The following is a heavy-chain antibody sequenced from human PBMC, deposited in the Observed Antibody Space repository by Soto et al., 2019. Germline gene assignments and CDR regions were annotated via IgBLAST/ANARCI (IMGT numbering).Heavy chain of an antibody. CDR2: ISAYNGNT. CDR3: ARDSDFPLTTVENFDY. J-gene: IGHJ4*02. V-gene: IGHV1-18*01. Sequence: QVQLVQSGAEVKKPGASVKVSCKASGYTFTSYGISWVRQAPGQGLEWMGWISAYNGNTNYAQKLQGRGTMTTDTSTSTAYMELRSLRSDDTAVYYCARDSDFPLTTVENFDYWGQGTLVTVSS. D-gene: IGHD4-17*01. CDR1: GYTFTSYG.